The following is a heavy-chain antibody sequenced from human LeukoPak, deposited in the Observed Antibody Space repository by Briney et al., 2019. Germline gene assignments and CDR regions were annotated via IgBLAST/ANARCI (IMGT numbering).Heavy chain of an antibody. CDR3: ARESLTVLSSITAGTHIWIRTAPRTRDGPWGQPSPSQTPKRWRINYYYYYMDV. D-gene: IGHD6-13*01. CDR1: GYTFSDYY. V-gene: IGHV1-2*02. CDR2: INPNSGGT. J-gene: IGHJ6*03. Sequence: ASVKVSCKASGYTFSDYYMHWVRQAPGQGLEWMGWINPNSGGTNYAQKFQGRVTMTTDTSISTAYMELSRLRSDDTAVYYCARESLTVLSSITAGTHIWIRTAPRTRDGPWGQPSPSQTPKRWRINYYYYYMDVWGKGTTVTISS.